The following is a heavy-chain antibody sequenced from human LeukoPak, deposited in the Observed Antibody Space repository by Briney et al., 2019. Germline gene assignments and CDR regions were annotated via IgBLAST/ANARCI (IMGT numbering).Heavy chain of an antibody. D-gene: IGHD4-17*01. CDR3: ARGGDYGDYVFHY. CDR1: GGSFSGYY. Sequence: PSETLSLTCAVYGGSFSGYYWTWIRQPPGKGLEWIGGIYHSGSTNYNPSLKSRVTISVDTSKNQFSLKLYSVTAADTAVYYCARGGDYGDYVFHYWGQGTLVTVSS. V-gene: IGHV4-34*01. CDR2: IYHSGST. J-gene: IGHJ4*02.